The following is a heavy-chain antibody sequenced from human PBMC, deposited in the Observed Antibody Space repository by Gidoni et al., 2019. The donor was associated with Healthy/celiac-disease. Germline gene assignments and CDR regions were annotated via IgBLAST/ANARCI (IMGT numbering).Heavy chain of an antibody. D-gene: IGHD5-18*01. J-gene: IGHJ5*02. CDR1: GFTFRVYA. V-gene: IGHV3-23*01. CDR2: ISGSGGST. Sequence: EVQLLESGGGLVQHGGSLRLSCAAPGFTFRVYAMSWVRQAPGKGLEWVSAISGSGGSTYYADSVKGRFTISRDNSKNTLYLQMNSLRAEDTAVYYCAKDLYSYGSMRFDPWGQGTLVTVSS. CDR3: AKDLYSYGSMRFDP.